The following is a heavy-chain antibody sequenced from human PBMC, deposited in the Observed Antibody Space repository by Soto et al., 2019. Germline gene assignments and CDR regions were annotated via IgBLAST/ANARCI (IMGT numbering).Heavy chain of an antibody. V-gene: IGHV3-23*01. CDR2: ISGSGGST. J-gene: IGHJ4*02. CDR3: AKVKSEDDYVWGSYWLVYYFDY. D-gene: IGHD3-16*01. Sequence: GGSLRLSCAASGFTFSSYAMSWVRQAPGKGLEWVSAISGSGGSTYYADSVKGRFTISRDNSKNTLYLQMNSLRAEDTAVYYCAKVKSEDDYVWGSYWLVYYFDYWGQGTLVTVSS. CDR1: GFTFSSYA.